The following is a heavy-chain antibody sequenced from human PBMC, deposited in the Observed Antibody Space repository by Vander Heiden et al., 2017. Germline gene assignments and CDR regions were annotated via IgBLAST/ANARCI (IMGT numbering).Heavy chain of an antibody. Sequence: QVQLQESAPGLAMPSEPLSLTCTVSGGSISRYYWSWIRQPPGKGREWIGYIYYSGSTNYNPSLKRRVTISVDTSKNQFSLKLSSVTAADTAVYYCARFYDPTTTNWFDPWGQGTLVTVSS. D-gene: IGHD3-22*01. CDR2: IYYSGST. J-gene: IGHJ5*02. V-gene: IGHV4-59*01. CDR1: GGSISRYY. CDR3: ARFYDPTTTNWFDP.